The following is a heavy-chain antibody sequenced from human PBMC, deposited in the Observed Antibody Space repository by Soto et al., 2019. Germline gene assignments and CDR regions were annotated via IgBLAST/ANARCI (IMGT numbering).Heavy chain of an antibody. V-gene: IGHV4-59*01. CDR2: AYYSGNA. CDR3: ATGGRSWNRSRSSCGLDY. Sequence: SETLSLTCTVSGGSISSFYWSWIRQPPGKGLEWIGYAYYSGNAEYNPSLKSRVTISVDTSKNQFSLNLNSVTAADTAVYYCATGGRSWNRSRSSCGLDYCGQGTLVTVYS. CDR1: GGSISSFY. D-gene: IGHD2-2*01. J-gene: IGHJ4*02.